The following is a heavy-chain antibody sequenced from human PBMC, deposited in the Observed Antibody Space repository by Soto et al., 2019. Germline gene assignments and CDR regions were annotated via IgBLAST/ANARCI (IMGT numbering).Heavy chain of an antibody. J-gene: IGHJ6*02. V-gene: IGHV1-2*04. CDR1: GYTFNNYD. Sequence: ASVKVSCKASGYTFNNYDMHWVRQAPGQGLEWMGWINPNSGGTNYAQKFQGWVTMTRDTSISTAYMELSRLRSDDTAVYYCARELAARPTDPYYGMDVWGQGTTVTVSS. CDR3: ARELAARPTDPYYGMDV. CDR2: INPNSGGT. D-gene: IGHD6-6*01.